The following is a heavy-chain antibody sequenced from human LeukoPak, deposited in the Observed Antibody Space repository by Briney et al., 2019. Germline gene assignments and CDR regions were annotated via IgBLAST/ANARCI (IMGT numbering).Heavy chain of an antibody. Sequence: SSETLSLTCTVSGDSISSGDYYWSWIRQSPGKGLEWIGFVYYSGYTFYNPSHKSRLTISVDTSKTQFSLQVTSVTAADTAVYYCARLVRGADYFDPWGQGTRVTVSS. D-gene: IGHD3-10*01. V-gene: IGHV4-30-4*01. CDR3: ARLVRGADYFDP. CDR1: GDSISSGDYY. J-gene: IGHJ5*02. CDR2: VYYSGYT.